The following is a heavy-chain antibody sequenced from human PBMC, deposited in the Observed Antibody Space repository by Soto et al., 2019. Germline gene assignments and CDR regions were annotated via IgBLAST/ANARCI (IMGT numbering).Heavy chain of an antibody. D-gene: IGHD2-21*01. CDR1: GGSFSAYY. Sequence: PSETLSLTCAVYGGSFSAYYWSWIRQPPGRGLEWIGEIIHSGSTNYNPSLKSRVTISVDTSKNQVSLKLSTVTAADTAVYYCAGGMVKRRAFDICGQGTMVTVSS. CDR2: IIHSGST. CDR3: AGGMVKRRAFDI. J-gene: IGHJ3*02. V-gene: IGHV4-34*01.